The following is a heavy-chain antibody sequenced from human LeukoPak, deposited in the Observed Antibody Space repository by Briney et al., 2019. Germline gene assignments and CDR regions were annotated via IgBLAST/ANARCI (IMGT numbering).Heavy chain of an antibody. CDR3: ARHYTYYYGSGSYGYYYYMDV. J-gene: IGHJ6*03. CDR1: GGSISSSSYS. V-gene: IGHV4-39*01. CDR2: VYYSGST. D-gene: IGHD3-10*01. Sequence: PSETLSLTCSVSGGSISSSSYSWGWIRQPPGKGLEWIGNVYYSGSTYYNPSLKSRVTISVDTSKNQFSLKLSSVTAADTAVYYCARHYTYYYGSGSYGYYYYMDVWGKGTTVTISS.